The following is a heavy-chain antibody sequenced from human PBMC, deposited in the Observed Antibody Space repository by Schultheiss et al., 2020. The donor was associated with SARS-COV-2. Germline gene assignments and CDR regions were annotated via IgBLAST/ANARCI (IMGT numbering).Heavy chain of an antibody. V-gene: IGHV3-23*01. Sequence: GGSLRLSCAASGFTVSDTSMSWVRQAPGKGLEGVAAISASAFSTYYADSMKGRFTVSGDNSKSTLYLQMSSLRAEDTAVYYCARDSGGYSSSSGNNNYYGLDVWGQGTTVTVSS. CDR2: ISASAFST. J-gene: IGHJ6*02. CDR1: GFTVSDTS. D-gene: IGHD6-6*01. CDR3: ARDSGGYSSSSGNNNYYGLDV.